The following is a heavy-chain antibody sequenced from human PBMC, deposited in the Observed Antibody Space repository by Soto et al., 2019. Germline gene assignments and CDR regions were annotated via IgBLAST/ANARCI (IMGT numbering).Heavy chain of an antibody. Sequence: GGSLRLSCAASGFTFSSYAMHWVRQAPGKGLEWVAVISYDGSNKYYADSVKGRFTISRDNAKNSLYLQMNSLRAEDTAVYYCARIGMWIVDYWGQGTLVTVSS. J-gene: IGHJ4*02. CDR3: ARIGMWIVDY. V-gene: IGHV3-30-3*01. D-gene: IGHD5-12*01. CDR2: ISYDGSNK. CDR1: GFTFSSYA.